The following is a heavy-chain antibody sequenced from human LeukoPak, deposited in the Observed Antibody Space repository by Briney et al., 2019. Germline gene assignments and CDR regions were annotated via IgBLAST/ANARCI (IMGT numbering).Heavy chain of an antibody. J-gene: IGHJ4*02. CDR1: GFTFSSYG. Sequence: PGRSLSLSCAASGFTFSSYGMHWVRQAPGKGLEWVAFIRYDGSNKYYADSVKGRFTISRDNAKNSLYLQMNSLRAEDTAVYYCARDQGLGSYYYFDYWGLGTLVTVSS. CDR2: IRYDGSNK. D-gene: IGHD1-26*01. CDR3: ARDQGLGSYYYFDY. V-gene: IGHV3-33*08.